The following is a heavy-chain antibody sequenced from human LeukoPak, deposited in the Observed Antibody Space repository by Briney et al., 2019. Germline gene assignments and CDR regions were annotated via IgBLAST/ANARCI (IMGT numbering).Heavy chain of an antibody. Sequence: GGSLRLSCAASRFTFSTYGMNWVCQAPGKGREWVSTISGSGGSTYYADSVKGRFTISRDNSKSTLYLQINSLRAEDTAGYYCVWSVYWGQGTLVTVSS. CDR3: VWSVY. D-gene: IGHD3-3*01. CDR1: RFTFSTYG. V-gene: IGHV3-23*01. J-gene: IGHJ4*02. CDR2: ISGSGGST.